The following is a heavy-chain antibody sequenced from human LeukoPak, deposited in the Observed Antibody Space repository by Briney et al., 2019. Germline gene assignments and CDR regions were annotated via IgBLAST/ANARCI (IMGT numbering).Heavy chain of an antibody. D-gene: IGHD6-13*01. CDR2: IYRDDDK. CDR3: AHRHSGIYFDY. V-gene: IGHV2-5*02. Sequence: ESGPTLVKPTQTLTLTRTFSGISLSTSGVGVGWIRQPPGKAMEWLALIYRDDDKRYSPSLKSRLTITKDTYKNQVVLTMTNMDPVDTAIYYCAHRHSGIYFDYWGQGTLVTVSS. CDR1: GISLSTSGVG. J-gene: IGHJ4*02.